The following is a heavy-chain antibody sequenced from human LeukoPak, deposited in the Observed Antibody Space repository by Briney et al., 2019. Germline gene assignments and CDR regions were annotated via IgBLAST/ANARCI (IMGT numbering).Heavy chain of an antibody. D-gene: IGHD6-6*01. CDR1: GYTFTSYD. CDR3: AREYSSSSYYYYYYMDV. CDR2: MNPNSGNT. J-gene: IGHJ6*03. Sequence: ASVKVSCKASGYTFTSYDINWVRQATGQGLEWMGWMNPNSGNTGYAQKFQGRVTMTRNTSISTAYMELSSLRSGDTAVYYCAREYSSSSYYYYYYMDVWGKGTTVTVSS. V-gene: IGHV1-8*01.